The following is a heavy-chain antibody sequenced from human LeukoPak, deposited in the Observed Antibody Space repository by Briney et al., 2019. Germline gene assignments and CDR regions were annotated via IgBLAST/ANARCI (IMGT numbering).Heavy chain of an antibody. CDR3: AKDLHADDYYDSSGYPDAFDI. V-gene: IGHV3-23*01. D-gene: IGHD3-22*01. J-gene: IGHJ3*02. Sequence: PGGSLRLSCAASVFTFSSYAMSCVRHAPGKGLEWGSAISGSGGGTYYTDSVKGRFTISRDNSKNTLYLQMNSMRAEDTAVYYCAKDLHADDYYDSSGYPDAFDIWGQGTMVTVSS. CDR1: VFTFSSYA. CDR2: ISGSGGGT.